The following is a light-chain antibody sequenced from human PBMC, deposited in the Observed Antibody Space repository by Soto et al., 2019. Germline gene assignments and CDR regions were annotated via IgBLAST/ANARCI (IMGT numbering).Light chain of an antibody. J-gene: IGKJ5*01. CDR2: DAS. Sequence: ETVLTQSPATLSLSPGERATLSCRASQNVDIYLAWYQQKPGQAPRLLIYDASNRATGVPPRFSGSGSGTEFNLTISSLEPEDFALYYCQQRRNWPPLTFGQGTRLEIK. V-gene: IGKV3-11*01. CDR1: QNVDIY. CDR3: QQRRNWPPLT.